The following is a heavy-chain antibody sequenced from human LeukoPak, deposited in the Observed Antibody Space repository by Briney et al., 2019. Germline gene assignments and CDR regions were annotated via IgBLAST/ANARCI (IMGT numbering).Heavy chain of an antibody. D-gene: IGHD2-21*01. Sequence: SETLSLTCTVSGCSVSSGSYYWSWIRQPPGKGLEWIGYIYYSGSTNYNPSLKSRVTISVDTSKNQFSLKLSSVTAAETAVYYCARRVRGPFDYWGQGTLVTVSS. CDR2: IYYSGST. CDR1: GCSVSSGSYY. J-gene: IGHJ4*02. CDR3: ARRVRGPFDY. V-gene: IGHV4-61*01.